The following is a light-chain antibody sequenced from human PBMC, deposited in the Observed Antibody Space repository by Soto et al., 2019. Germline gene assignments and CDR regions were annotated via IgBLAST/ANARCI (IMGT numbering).Light chain of an antibody. J-gene: IGKJ1*01. CDR1: QSISSY. V-gene: IGKV1-39*01. CDR2: AAS. CDR3: QLTYSIPLT. Sequence: IKMNQSPASLSASVGDRVTITCRASQSISSYLNWYQQKPGKAPKLLIYAASTLQYGVPSRFSGSRSGTDFTLTISSLQPEDFATYYCQLTYSIPLTFGQVTMVDVK.